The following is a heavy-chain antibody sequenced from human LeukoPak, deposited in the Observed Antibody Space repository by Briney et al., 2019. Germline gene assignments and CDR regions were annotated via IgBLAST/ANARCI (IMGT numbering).Heavy chain of an antibody. CDR1: GFTFSSYG. Sequence: GGSLRLSCAASGFTFSSYGMHWVRQAPGKGLAWVAVIWYDGSNKYYADSVKGRFTISRDNSKNTLYLQMNSLRAEDTAVYYCARGGLVGADWSGFDYWGQGTLVTVSS. J-gene: IGHJ4*02. CDR3: ARGGLVGADWSGFDY. V-gene: IGHV3-33*01. CDR2: IWYDGSNK. D-gene: IGHD1-26*01.